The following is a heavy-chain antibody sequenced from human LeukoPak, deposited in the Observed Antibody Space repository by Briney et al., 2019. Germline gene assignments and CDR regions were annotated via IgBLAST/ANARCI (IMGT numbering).Heavy chain of an antibody. CDR3: ARDRTPWYYDSSGYYDY. V-gene: IGHV3-21*01. CDR1: GFTFSSYS. CDR2: ISSSSYI. D-gene: IGHD3-22*01. J-gene: IGHJ4*02. Sequence: GGSLRLSCAASGFTFSSYSMNWVRQAPGKGLEWVSSISSSSYIYYADSVKGRFPISRDNAKNSLYLQMNSLRAEDTAVYYCARDRTPWYYDSSGYYDYWGQGTLVTVSS.